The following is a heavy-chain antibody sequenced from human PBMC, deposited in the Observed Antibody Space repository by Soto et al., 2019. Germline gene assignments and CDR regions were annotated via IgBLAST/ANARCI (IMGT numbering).Heavy chain of an antibody. CDR1: GFTFSSYA. CDR2: ISGSGGST. V-gene: IGHV3-23*01. J-gene: IGHJ5*02. Sequence: HPGGSLRLSCAASGFTFSSYAMSGVRQAPGKGLEWVSAISGSGGSTYYADSVKGRFTISRDNSKNTLYLQMNSLRAEDTAVYYCAKDSNCSGGSCYAGGEYNWFDPWGQGTLVTVSS. CDR3: AKDSNCSGGSCYAGGEYNWFDP. D-gene: IGHD2-15*01.